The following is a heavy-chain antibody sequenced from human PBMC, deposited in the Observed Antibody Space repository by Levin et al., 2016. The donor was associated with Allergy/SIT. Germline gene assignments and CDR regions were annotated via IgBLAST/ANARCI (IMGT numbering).Heavy chain of an antibody. CDR2: ILPGDSDT. Sequence: GGSLRLSCQGSGYSFTYCWIAWVRQMPGKGLEWMGIILPGDSDTRYSPSFQGQVIISVDKSISTAYLQWSSLKASDTAIYYCARQDGDARFYFDSWGQGTPVTVSS. CDR1: GYSFTYCW. V-gene: IGHV5-51*01. J-gene: IGHJ4*02. CDR3: ARQDGDARFYFDS.